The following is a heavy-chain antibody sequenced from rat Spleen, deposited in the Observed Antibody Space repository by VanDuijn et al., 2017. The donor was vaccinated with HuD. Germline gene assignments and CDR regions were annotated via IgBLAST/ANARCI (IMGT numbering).Heavy chain of an antibody. V-gene: IGHV5-22*01. CDR3: ARPDGYTYVMDA. CDR1: GFTFSDYY. J-gene: IGHJ4*01. D-gene: IGHD1-4*01. CDR2: ISCEGSST. Sequence: EVQLVESGGGLVQPGRSMKLSCAASGFTFSDYYMAWVRQAPKKGLEWVASISCEGSSTYYGDSVKGRFTISRDNAESTLYLQINSLGSEDTATYYCARPDGYTYVMDAWGQGASVTVSS.